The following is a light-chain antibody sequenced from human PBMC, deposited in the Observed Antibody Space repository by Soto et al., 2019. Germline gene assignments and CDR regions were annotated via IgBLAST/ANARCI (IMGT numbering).Light chain of an antibody. CDR3: QQYNNWPPYT. CDR1: QGISTD. V-gene: IGKV1-9*01. CDR2: AAS. Sequence: DVQLTQSPTFLSASVGDRVTITCRASQGISTDLAWYQQKPGKAPKLLIYAASTLQSGVPSRFSGSGLGTEFTLTISSLQSEDFAVYYCQQYNNWPPYTFGQGTKVDIK. J-gene: IGKJ2*01.